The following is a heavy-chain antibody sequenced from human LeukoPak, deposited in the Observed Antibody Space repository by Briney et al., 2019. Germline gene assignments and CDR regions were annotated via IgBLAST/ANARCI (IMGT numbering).Heavy chain of an antibody. J-gene: IGHJ4*02. CDR3: AKDGGGSYSYFDY. Sequence: GGSLRLSCAASGFTFSSYGMSWVRQAPGKGLEWVSAITGSGGTTYYADSVKGRFTISRDNSKNTLYLQMNSLRAEDTAVYYCAKDGGGSYSYFDYWGQGTLVTVSS. V-gene: IGHV3-23*01. D-gene: IGHD1-26*01. CDR2: ITGSGGTT. CDR1: GFTFSSYG.